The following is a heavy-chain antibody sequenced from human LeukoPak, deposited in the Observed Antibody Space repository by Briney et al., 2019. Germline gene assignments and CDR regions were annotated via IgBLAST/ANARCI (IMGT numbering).Heavy chain of an antibody. J-gene: IGHJ3*02. V-gene: IGHV4-39*01. CDR3: ARLKLEPSKAFDI. CDR2: IYYSGRT. D-gene: IGHD1-1*01. CDR1: GGSISISSYY. Sequence: SETLSLTCTVSGGSISISSYYWGWIRQPPGTGLEWVGSIYYSGRTYYNPSLKSRVNISVDTSKNQSSLSLSPVPAADTAVYHCARLKLEPSKAFDIWGQGTMVTVSS.